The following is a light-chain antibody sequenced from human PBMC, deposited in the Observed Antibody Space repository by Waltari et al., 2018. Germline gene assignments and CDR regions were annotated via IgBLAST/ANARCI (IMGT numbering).Light chain of an antibody. CDR3: QQYGSSIMYT. Sequence: VLTQSPGTLSLSPGETATLSCRASQTITKRYFAWYQQKPGQAPRLLIYCASSRAAGVPDRFSGSGSGTDFTLTISRLEPEDFAVYFRQQYGSSIMYTFGQGTKLEIK. J-gene: IGKJ2*01. CDR1: QTITKRY. CDR2: CAS. V-gene: IGKV3-20*01.